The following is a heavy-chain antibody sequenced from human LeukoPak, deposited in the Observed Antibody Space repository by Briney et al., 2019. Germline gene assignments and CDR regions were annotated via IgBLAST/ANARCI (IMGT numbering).Heavy chain of an antibody. V-gene: IGHV1-2*02. J-gene: IGHJ4*02. D-gene: IGHD1-1*01. CDR3: ARDNSLNDFDY. CDR1: GYTFTDHF. CDR2: VNPYNGDT. Sequence: KPGASVKVSCKASGYTFTDHFMHWRRQAPGQGLEWMGEVNPYNGDTKYARRFQGGVTMTRDTSIGTAFMEVSRLTSDDTAVYYCARDNSLNDFDYWGQGTLVTVAS.